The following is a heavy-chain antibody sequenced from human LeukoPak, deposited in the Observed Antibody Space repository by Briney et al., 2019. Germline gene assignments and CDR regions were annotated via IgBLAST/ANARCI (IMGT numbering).Heavy chain of an antibody. D-gene: IGHD4-17*01. Sequence: KPSETLSLTCTVSGGSISSSSYYWGWIRQPPGKGLEWSGSIYYSGSTYYNPSLKSRVTISVDTPKNQFSLKLSSVTAADTAVYYCARHDYGDYNWFDPWGQGTLVTVSS. CDR2: IYYSGST. V-gene: IGHV4-39*01. CDR3: ARHDYGDYNWFDP. CDR1: GGSISSSSYY. J-gene: IGHJ5*02.